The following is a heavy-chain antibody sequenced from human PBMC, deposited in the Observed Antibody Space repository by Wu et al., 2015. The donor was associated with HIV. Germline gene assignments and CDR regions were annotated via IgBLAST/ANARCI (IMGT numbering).Heavy chain of an antibody. CDR3: ARRGNYGDFLDY. J-gene: IGHJ4*02. CDR1: GGGFTTDA. Sequence: QVQLVQSGAEVKKPGSSVKVSCKTSGGGFTTDAISWVRQAPGQGLEWMGRINPLSGTTHYAQKFQGRIAIIADVSTTTAYMELSSLRSDDTAVYYCARRGNYGDFLDYWGQGTLVSVSS. D-gene: IGHD4-17*01. CDR2: INPLSGTT. V-gene: IGHV1-69*13.